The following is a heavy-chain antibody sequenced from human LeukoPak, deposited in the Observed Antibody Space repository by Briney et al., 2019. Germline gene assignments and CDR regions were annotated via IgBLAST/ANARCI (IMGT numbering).Heavy chain of an antibody. Sequence: SVKVSCKASGYTFTSYGISWVRQAPGQGLEWMGRIIPILGIANYAQKFQGRVTITADKSTSTAYMELSSLRSEDTAVYYCASPRYRSGGSCYYDYWGQGTLVTVSS. V-gene: IGHV1-69*04. CDR1: GYTFTSYG. D-gene: IGHD2-15*01. CDR2: IIPILGIA. CDR3: ASPRYRSGGSCYYDY. J-gene: IGHJ4*02.